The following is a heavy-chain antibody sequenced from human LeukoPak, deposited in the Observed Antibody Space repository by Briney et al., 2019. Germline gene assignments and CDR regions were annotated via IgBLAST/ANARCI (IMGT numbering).Heavy chain of an antibody. V-gene: IGHV4-34*01. CDR1: GGSFSGYY. Sequence: SETPSLTCAVYGGSFSGYYWSWIRQPPGKGLEWIGEINHSGSTNYNPSLKSRVTISVDTSKNQFSLKLSSVTAADTAVYYCARANGYDILTGYYTSSIDYWGQGTLVTVSS. J-gene: IGHJ4*02. CDR2: INHSGST. D-gene: IGHD3-9*01. CDR3: ARANGYDILTGYYTSSIDY.